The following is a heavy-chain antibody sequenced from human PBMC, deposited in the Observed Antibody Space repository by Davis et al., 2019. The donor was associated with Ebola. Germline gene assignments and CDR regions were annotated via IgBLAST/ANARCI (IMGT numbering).Heavy chain of an antibody. Sequence: MPSETLSLTCTVSGGSISSSSYYWSWIRQPPGKGLEWIGYIYYSGSTYYNPSLKSRVTISVDTSKNQFSLKLSSVTAADTAVYYCARHAYSSSGGYNWFDPWGQGTLVTVSS. J-gene: IGHJ5*02. CDR2: IYYSGST. CDR1: GGSISSSSYY. D-gene: IGHD6-13*01. CDR3: ARHAYSSSGGYNWFDP. V-gene: IGHV4-30-4*01.